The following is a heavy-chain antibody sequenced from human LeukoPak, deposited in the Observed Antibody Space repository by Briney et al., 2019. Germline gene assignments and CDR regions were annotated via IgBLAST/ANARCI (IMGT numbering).Heavy chain of an antibody. D-gene: IGHD2-2*02. J-gene: IGHJ5*02. V-gene: IGHV1-18*01. CDR1: GYTFTSYG. CDR3: ARGRGYCSSNSCYTRGYNWFDP. Sequence: ASVKGSCKASGYTFTSYGISWVRHAPGQGLEWMGWISAYNGNTNYAQKLQGRVTMTTDTSTSTAYMELRSLRSDDTAVYYCARGRGYCSSNSCYTRGYNWFDPWGQGTLVTVSS. CDR2: ISAYNGNT.